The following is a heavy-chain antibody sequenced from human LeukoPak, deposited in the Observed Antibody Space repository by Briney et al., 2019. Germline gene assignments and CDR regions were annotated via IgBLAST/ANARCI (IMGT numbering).Heavy chain of an antibody. D-gene: IGHD5-24*01. J-gene: IGHJ4*02. CDR3: ARGDGYNY. CDR1: GYSISSGYY. CDR2: IYHSGST. Sequence: PSETLSLTCAVSGYSISSGYYWGWIRQPPGKGLEWIWYIYHSGSTYYNPSLKSRVTISVDTSKNQFSLKLSSVPAADTAVYCCARGDGYNYWGQGTLVTVSS. V-gene: IGHV4-38-2*01.